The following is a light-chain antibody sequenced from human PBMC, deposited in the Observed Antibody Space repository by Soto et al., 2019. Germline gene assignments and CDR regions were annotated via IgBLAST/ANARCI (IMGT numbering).Light chain of an antibody. CDR1: QGISTY. V-gene: IGKV1-9*01. Sequence: DIQLTQSPSFLSASVGDRVTITCRASQGISTYLAWYRQSPGRAPKLLIYAASTLQTGFPSRFSGSGSGTEFTLTISSLQPEDFATYYCQQLHSDPLTFGGGTKVDIK. CDR2: AAS. CDR3: QQLHSDPLT. J-gene: IGKJ4*01.